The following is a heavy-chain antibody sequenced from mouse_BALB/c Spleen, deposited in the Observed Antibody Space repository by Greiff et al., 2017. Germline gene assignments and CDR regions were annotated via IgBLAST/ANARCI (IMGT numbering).Heavy chain of an antibody. D-gene: IGHD2-3*01. CDR1: GYSITSDYA. V-gene: IGHV3-2*02. CDR3: ARCGYYAYYYAMDY. J-gene: IGHJ4*01. CDR2: ISYSGST. Sequence: EVQLVESGPGLVKPSQSLSLTCTVTGYSITSDYAWNWIRQFPGNKLEWMGYISYSGSTSYNPSLKSRISITRDTSKNQFFLQLNSVTTEDTATYYCARCGYYAYYYAMDYWGQGTSVTVSS.